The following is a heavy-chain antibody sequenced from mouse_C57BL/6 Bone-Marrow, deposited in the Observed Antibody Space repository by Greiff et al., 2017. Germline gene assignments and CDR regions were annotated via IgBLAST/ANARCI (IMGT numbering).Heavy chain of an antibody. V-gene: IGHV3-6*01. CDR3: ARDGIYYDFDY. D-gene: IGHD2-4*01. Sequence: EVQLQQSGPGLVKPSQSLSLTCSVTGYSITSGYYWYWIRQFPGNKLEWMGYISYDGSNNYNPSLKTRISITRDTSKNQFFLKLNSVTTEDTATYYCARDGIYYDFDYWGQGTTLTVSS. CDR1: GYSITSGYY. CDR2: ISYDGSN. J-gene: IGHJ2*01.